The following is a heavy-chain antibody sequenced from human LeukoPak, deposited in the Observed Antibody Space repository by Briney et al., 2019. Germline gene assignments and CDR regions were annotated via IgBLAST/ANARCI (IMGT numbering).Heavy chain of an antibody. Sequence: PSQTLSLTCTVSGGSTSSGDYYWSWIRQPPGKGLEWIGYIYYSGSTYYNPSLKSRVTISVDTSKNRFSLKLSSVTAADTAVYYCAREAVGYKEMATIYWGQGTLVTVSS. CDR1: GGSTSSGDYY. V-gene: IGHV4-30-4*08. D-gene: IGHD5-24*01. CDR3: AREAVGYKEMATIY. CDR2: IYYSGST. J-gene: IGHJ4*02.